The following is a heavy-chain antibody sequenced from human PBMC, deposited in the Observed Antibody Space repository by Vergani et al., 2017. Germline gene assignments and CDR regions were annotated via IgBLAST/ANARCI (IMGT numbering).Heavy chain of an antibody. CDR3: ARKGAHYYYGMDV. Sequence: EVQLVESGGGLVKPGGSLRLSCAASGFTFSSYSMNWVCQAPGKGLEWVSSISSSSSYIYYADSVKGRFTISRDNAKNSLYLQMNSLRAEDTAVYYCARKGAHYYYGMDVWGQGTTVTVSS. CDR2: ISSSSSYI. V-gene: IGHV3-21*01. CDR1: GFTFSSYS. J-gene: IGHJ6*02.